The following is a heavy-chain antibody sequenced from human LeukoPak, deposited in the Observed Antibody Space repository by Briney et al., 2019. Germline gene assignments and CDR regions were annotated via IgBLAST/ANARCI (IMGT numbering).Heavy chain of an antibody. D-gene: IGHD4-17*01. CDR2: INPNSGGT. Sequence: GASVKVSCKASGYTFTGYYMHWVRQAPGQGLEWMGWINPNSGGTNYAQKFQGRVTMTRDTSISTAYMELSRLRSDDTAVYYCARDSSHNDYVLYYYGMDVWGQGTTVTVPS. V-gene: IGHV1-2*02. CDR1: GYTFTGYY. CDR3: ARDSSHNDYVLYYYGMDV. J-gene: IGHJ6*02.